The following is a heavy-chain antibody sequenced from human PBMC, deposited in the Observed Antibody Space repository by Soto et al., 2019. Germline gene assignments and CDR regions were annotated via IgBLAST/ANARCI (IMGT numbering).Heavy chain of an antibody. CDR1: GFTFSSYA. CDR2: ISGSGGST. D-gene: IGHD2-15*01. J-gene: IGHJ4*02. CDR3: AKDMLFGDCSGGSCYSDY. V-gene: IGHV3-23*01. Sequence: GGSLRLSCAASGFTFSSYAMSWVRQAPGKGLEWVSAISGSGGSTDYADSVKGRFTISRDNSKNTLYLQMNSLRAEDTAVYYCAKDMLFGDCSGGSCYSDYWGQGTLVTVSS.